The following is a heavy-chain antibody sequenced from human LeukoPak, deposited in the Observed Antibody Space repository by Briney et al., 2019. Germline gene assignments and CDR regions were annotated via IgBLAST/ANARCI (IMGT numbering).Heavy chain of an antibody. Sequence: PGGSLRLSCAASGFTFSSYAMSWVRQAPGKGLEWVSAIGGSGDTTYYADSVKGRFTISRDNSKNTLYLQMNSLRAEDTAVYYCAREPNKYYYDSSGYYYGGGAFDIWGQGTMVTVSS. D-gene: IGHD3-22*01. V-gene: IGHV3-23*01. CDR3: AREPNKYYYDSSGYYYGGGAFDI. CDR1: GFTFSSYA. J-gene: IGHJ3*02. CDR2: IGGSGDTT.